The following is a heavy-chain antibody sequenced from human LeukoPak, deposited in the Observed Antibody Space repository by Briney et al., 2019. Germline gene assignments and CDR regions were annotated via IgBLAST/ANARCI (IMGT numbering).Heavy chain of an antibody. CDR3: AGEGYSSGWYSSRYYYYMDV. D-gene: IGHD6-19*01. CDR1: GYTFTGYY. Sequence: ASVKVSCKASGYTFTGYYMHWVRQAPGQGLEWMGWINPNSGGTNYAQKFQGRVTMTRDTSISTAYMELSRLRSDDTAVYYCAGEGYSSGWYSSRYYYYMDVWGKGTTVTVSS. J-gene: IGHJ6*03. CDR2: INPNSGGT. V-gene: IGHV1-2*02.